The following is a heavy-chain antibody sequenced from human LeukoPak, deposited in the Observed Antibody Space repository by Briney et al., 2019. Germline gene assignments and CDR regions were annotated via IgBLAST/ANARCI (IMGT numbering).Heavy chain of an antibody. CDR1: GGSISSSSYY. V-gene: IGHV4-39*07. J-gene: IGHJ4*02. Sequence: SETLSLTCTVSGGSISSSSYYWSWIRQPPGKGLEWIGSIYHSGSTYYNPSLKSRVTISVDTSKNQFSLKLSSVTAADTAVYYCAREGRDHPYYFDYWGQGTLVTVSS. CDR3: AREGRDHPYYFDY. CDR2: IYHSGST. D-gene: IGHD1-14*01.